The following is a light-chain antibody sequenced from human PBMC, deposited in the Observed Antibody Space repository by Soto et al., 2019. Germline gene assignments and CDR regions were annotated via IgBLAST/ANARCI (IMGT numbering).Light chain of an antibody. CDR3: QQYTTYPWT. CDR1: QGISSY. J-gene: IGKJ1*01. Sequence: IPLTQSPSALSASVGDRVTIPCRASQGISSYLGWYQQKPGQAPNLLIYDASTLHSGVPSRFSGGGSGTEFTLTISSLQPDDFATYYCQQYTTYPWTFGQGTKVDIK. CDR2: DAS. V-gene: IGKV1-9*01.